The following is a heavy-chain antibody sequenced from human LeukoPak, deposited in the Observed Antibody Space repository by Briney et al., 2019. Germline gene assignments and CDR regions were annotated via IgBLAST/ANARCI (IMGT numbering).Heavy chain of an antibody. Sequence: PGGSLRLSCAASGFTFSSYAMSWVRQAPGKGLEWVSAISGSGGSTYYADSVKGRFTISRDNSKNTLYLQMNSLRAEDTAVYYCAKADGDYHLVLADYWGQGTLVTVSS. D-gene: IGHD4-17*01. V-gene: IGHV3-23*01. CDR1: GFTFSSYA. CDR2: ISGSGGST. J-gene: IGHJ4*02. CDR3: AKADGDYHLVLADY.